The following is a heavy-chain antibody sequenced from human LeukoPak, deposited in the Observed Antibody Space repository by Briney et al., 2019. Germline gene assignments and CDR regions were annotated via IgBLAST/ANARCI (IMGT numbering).Heavy chain of an antibody. D-gene: IGHD2-21*01. J-gene: IGHJ4*02. CDR2: IDSSGGYM. CDR1: GFTFNTYS. V-gene: IGHV3-21*06. CDR3: LRGDRRDY. Sequence: GGSLRLSCEASGFTFNTYSMNWARQAPGKGLEWVSSIDSSGGYMFYADSAKGRVIISRDNAKDSLYLQMNSLRVEDTAVYYCLRGDRRDYWGQGTLVTVSS.